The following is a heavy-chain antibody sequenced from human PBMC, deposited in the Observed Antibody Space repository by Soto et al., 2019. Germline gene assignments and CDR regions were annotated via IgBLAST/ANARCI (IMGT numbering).Heavy chain of an antibody. CDR1: GGSISSSSYY. CDR2: IYYSGST. J-gene: IGHJ4*02. CDR3: ARHGSWNYFDY. Sequence: SETLSLTCTVSGGSISSSSYYWGWIRQPPGKGLEWIGSIYYSGSTYYNPSLKSRVTISVDTSKNQFSLKLSSVTAADTAVYYCARHGSWNYFDYWGQGTLVIVSS. V-gene: IGHV4-39*01. D-gene: IGHD6-13*01.